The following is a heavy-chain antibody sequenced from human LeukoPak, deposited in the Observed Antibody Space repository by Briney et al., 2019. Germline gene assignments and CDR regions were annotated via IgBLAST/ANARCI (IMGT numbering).Heavy chain of an antibody. Sequence: PSETLSLTCAVYGGSSSSYYWSWIRQPAGKGLEWIGRISSSGSTNYNPSLKSRVTISVDTSKNQFSLKLSSVTAADTAVYFCARGPYSYDSSGAFDIWGQGTMVTVSS. CDR3: ARGPYSYDSSGAFDI. CDR1: GGSSSSYY. V-gene: IGHV4-59*10. D-gene: IGHD3-22*01. CDR2: ISSSGST. J-gene: IGHJ3*02.